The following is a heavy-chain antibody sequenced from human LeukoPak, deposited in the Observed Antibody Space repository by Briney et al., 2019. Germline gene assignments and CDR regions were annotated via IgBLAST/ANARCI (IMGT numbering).Heavy chain of an antibody. CDR2: MNPYSTNT. CDR1: GYTFANYD. Sequence: ASVKVSCKTSGYTFANYDITWVRQALGRGLEWMGWMNPYSTNTGYARQFQGRLSVTRDISITTAYMELSSLRSEDTAVYYCARATRGDLLSEFWGQGSLITVSS. V-gene: IGHV1-8*01. D-gene: IGHD2/OR15-2a*01. J-gene: IGHJ4*02. CDR3: ARATRGDLLSEF.